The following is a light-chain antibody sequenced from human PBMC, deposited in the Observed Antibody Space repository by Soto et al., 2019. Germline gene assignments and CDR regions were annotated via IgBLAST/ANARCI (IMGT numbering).Light chain of an antibody. CDR3: CSYAGTNTFV. Sequence: QSALTQPASVSGSPGQSITISCTGTSSDVGSYNLVSWYQQHPGKAPKLMIYEGNKRPSGVSNRFSGSKSANTASLTISGXXXXXXXDYYCCSYAGTNTFVFGTGTKLTVL. CDR1: SSDVGSYNL. J-gene: IGLJ1*01. CDR2: EGN. V-gene: IGLV2-23*01.